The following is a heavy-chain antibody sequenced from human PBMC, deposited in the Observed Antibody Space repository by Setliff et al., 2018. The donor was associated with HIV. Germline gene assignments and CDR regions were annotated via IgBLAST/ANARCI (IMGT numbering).Heavy chain of an antibody. CDR3: ARVMVVAEDYFDY. D-gene: IGHD2-15*01. V-gene: IGHV3-48*01. CDR2: ISSTGTI. Sequence: PGGSLRLSCAASGFTFSSYSMNWVRQAPGKGLEWLSYISSTGTIYYADSVKGRFTISRDNAKNSVFLQMNSLRAEDTAVYYCARVMVVAEDYFDYWGQGTLVTVSS. J-gene: IGHJ4*02. CDR1: GFTFSSYS.